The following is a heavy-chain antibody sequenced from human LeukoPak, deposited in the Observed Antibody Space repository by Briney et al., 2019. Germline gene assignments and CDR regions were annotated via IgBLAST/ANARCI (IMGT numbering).Heavy chain of an antibody. D-gene: IGHD3-10*01. CDR2: IIPIFGTA. J-gene: IGHJ3*02. CDR3: ARDLEDYYGSGPIGLLAFDI. Sequence: GASVKVSCKASGGTFSSYAISWVRQAPGQGVEWMGGIIPIFGTANYAQKFQGRVTITADKSTSTAYMELSSLRSEDTAVYYCARDLEDYYGSGPIGLLAFDIWGQGTMVTVSS. V-gene: IGHV1-69*06. CDR1: GGTFSSYA.